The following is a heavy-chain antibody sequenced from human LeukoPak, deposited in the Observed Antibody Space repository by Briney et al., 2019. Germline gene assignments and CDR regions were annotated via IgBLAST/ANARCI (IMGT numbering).Heavy chain of an antibody. J-gene: IGHJ4*02. V-gene: IGHV3-53*01. CDR2: IYSGGST. D-gene: IGHD6-19*01. CDR3: ASANSSGWYLGY. Sequence: GGTLRLSCAASGFTFSSYCMSWVRRAPGKGLEWVSVIYSGGSTYYADSVKGRFTISRDNSKNTLYLQMNSLRAEDTAVYYCASANSSGWYLGYWGQGTLVTVSS. CDR1: GFTFSSYC.